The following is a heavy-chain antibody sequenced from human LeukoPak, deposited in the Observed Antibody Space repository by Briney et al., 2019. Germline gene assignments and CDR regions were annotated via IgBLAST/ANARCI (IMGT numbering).Heavy chain of an antibody. Sequence: WASVKVSCKASGYTFTSYGISWVRQAPGQGLEWMGWISAYNGNTNYAQKLQGRVTMTTDTPTSTAYMELRSLRSDDTAVYYCARDPKYCSSTSCYPLDYWGQGTLVTVSS. J-gene: IGHJ4*02. CDR2: ISAYNGNT. D-gene: IGHD2-2*01. CDR1: GYTFTSYG. V-gene: IGHV1-18*01. CDR3: ARDPKYCSSTSCYPLDY.